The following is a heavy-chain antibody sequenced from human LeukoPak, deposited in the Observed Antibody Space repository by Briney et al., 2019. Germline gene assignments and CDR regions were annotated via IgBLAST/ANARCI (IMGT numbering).Heavy chain of an antibody. CDR2: ISGFGGST. CDR1: GFNFQHYA. Sequence: GSLRLSCAASGFNFQHYAMNWVRQAPGKGPEWVSGISGFGGSTYYAPSVKDRFAISRDNSGNALFLRLTNLRVEDSALYYCARRGGSSWSSFDFWGQGTWVGVSS. J-gene: IGHJ4*02. D-gene: IGHD6-13*01. CDR3: ARRGGSSWSSFDF. V-gene: IGHV3-23*01.